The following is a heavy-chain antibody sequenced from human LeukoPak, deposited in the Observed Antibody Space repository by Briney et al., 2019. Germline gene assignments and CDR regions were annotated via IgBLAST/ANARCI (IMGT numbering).Heavy chain of an antibody. V-gene: IGHV3-30-3*01. D-gene: IGHD7-27*01. Sequence: QPGRSLRLSCAASGFTFSSYAMHWVRQAPGKGLEWVAVISYDGSNKYYADSVKGRFTISRDNSENTLYLQMNNLRAEDTAVYYCARVNTHWGVDYWGQGTLVTVSS. CDR3: ARVNTHWGVDY. CDR2: ISYDGSNK. CDR1: GFTFSSYA. J-gene: IGHJ4*02.